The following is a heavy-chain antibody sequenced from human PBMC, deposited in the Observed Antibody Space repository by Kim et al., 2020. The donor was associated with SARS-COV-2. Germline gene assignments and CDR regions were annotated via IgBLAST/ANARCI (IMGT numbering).Heavy chain of an antibody. V-gene: IGHV3-30*18. CDR1: GFTFSSYG. Sequence: GGSLRLSCAASGFTFSSYGMHWVRQAPGKGLEWVAVISYDGSNKYYADSVKGRFTISRDNSKNTLYLQMNSLRAEDTAVYYCAKGWDDILTGYSDFDYWG. CDR2: ISYDGSNK. CDR3: AKGWDDILTGYSDFDY. D-gene: IGHD3-9*01. J-gene: IGHJ4*01.